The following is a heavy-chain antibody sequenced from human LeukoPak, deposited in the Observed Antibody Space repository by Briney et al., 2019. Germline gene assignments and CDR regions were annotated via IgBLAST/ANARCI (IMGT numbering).Heavy chain of an antibody. D-gene: IGHD2-2*01. V-gene: IGHV1-18*01. Sequence: ASVKVSCKASGYTFTGYGISWVRQAPGQGLEWMGWISAYSGNTNYAQKLQGRVTMTTDTSTSTAYMELRSLRSDDTAVYYCARAPTDIVVVPAATNWFDPWGQGTLVTVSS. J-gene: IGHJ5*02. CDR3: ARAPTDIVVVPAATNWFDP. CDR2: ISAYSGNT. CDR1: GYTFTGYG.